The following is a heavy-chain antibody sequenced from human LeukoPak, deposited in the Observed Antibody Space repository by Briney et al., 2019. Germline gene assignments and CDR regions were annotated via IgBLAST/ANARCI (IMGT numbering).Heavy chain of an antibody. V-gene: IGHV1-46*01. CDR1: GGTFSSYA. J-gene: IGHJ6*02. Sequence: VASVTVSCKASGGTFSSYAISWVRQAPGQGLEWMGIINPSGGSTSYAQKFQGRVTMTRDTSTSTVYMELSSLRSEDTAVYYCARELRYFDPHGMDVWGQGTTVTVSS. CDR3: ARELRYFDPHGMDV. CDR2: INPSGGST. D-gene: IGHD3-9*01.